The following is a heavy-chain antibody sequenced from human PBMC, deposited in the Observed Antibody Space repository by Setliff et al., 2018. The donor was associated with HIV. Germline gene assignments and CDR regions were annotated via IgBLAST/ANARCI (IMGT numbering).Heavy chain of an antibody. V-gene: IGHV3-23*01. CDR1: GFTFSTNA. CDR2: ISAGGGST. D-gene: IGHD6-19*01. CDR3: AKRGYVSAWYDEPVQFYQHMDV. Sequence: LKISCAASGFTFSTNAMNWVRQAPGKGLEWVSGISAGGGSTYYADSVKGRFTISRDNSKNTLYMQMNNLRAEDTAVYYCAKRGYVSAWYDEPVQFYQHMDVWGKGTTVTVSS. J-gene: IGHJ6*03.